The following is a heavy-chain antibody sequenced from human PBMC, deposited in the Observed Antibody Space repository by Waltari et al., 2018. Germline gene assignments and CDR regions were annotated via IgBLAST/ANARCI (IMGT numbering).Heavy chain of an antibody. CDR3: ARHNGWARWYYGSGGY. D-gene: IGHD3-10*01. Sequence: QVQLQESGPGLVKPSETLSLTCAVSGYSISSGYYWGWNRQPPGKGLEWIGSIYHSGSTYYNPSLKSRVTISVDTSKNQFSLKLSSVTAADTAVYYCARHNGWARWYYGSGGYWGQGTLVTVSS. CDR2: IYHSGST. CDR1: GYSISSGYY. J-gene: IGHJ4*02. V-gene: IGHV4-38-2*01.